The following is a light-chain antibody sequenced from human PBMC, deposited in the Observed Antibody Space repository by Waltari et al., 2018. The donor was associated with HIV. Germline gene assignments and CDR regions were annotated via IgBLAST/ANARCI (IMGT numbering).Light chain of an antibody. Sequence: DIQMTQSPSSLSASVGDRVTITCRASQSISSYLNWYQQKPGKAPKLLIYPASSLQSGVPSRFSGSGSVTDFTLTISSLQPEDFATYYCQQSYSTPFTFGPGTKVDIK. CDR2: PAS. J-gene: IGKJ3*01. CDR3: QQSYSTPFT. V-gene: IGKV1-39*01. CDR1: QSISSY.